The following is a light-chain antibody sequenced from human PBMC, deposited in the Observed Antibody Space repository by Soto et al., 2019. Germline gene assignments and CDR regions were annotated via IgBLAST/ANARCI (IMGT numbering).Light chain of an antibody. CDR3: CSYAGSSTLV. V-gene: IGLV2-11*01. Sequence: QSALTQPRSVSGSPGQSLTISCTGASSDVGGYNFVSWYQHHPGKAPKLMIYDVSKRPSGIPDRFSGSKSGNTASLSISGLQAEDEADYYCCSYAGSSTLVFGGGTKVTVL. CDR2: DVS. CDR1: SSDVGGYNF. J-gene: IGLJ2*01.